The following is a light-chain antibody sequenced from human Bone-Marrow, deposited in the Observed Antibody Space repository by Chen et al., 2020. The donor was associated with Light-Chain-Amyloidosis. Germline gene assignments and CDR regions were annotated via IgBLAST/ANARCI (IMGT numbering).Light chain of an antibody. J-gene: IGLJ3*02. CDR1: DLPTKY. CDR2: RDT. Sequence: SYELTQPPSVSVSPGQTARITCSGDDLPTKYAYWYQQKPGQAPVLVIHRDTERPSGIPDRFSGSKSGTSATLGITGLQTGDEADYYCGTWDTSLSAGVFGGGTKLTVL. CDR3: GTWDTSLSAGV. V-gene: IGLV3-25*03.